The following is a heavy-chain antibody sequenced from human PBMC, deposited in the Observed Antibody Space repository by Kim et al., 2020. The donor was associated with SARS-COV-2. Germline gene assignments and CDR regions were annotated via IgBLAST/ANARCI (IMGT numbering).Heavy chain of an antibody. CDR3: VKDHRFTFGGVIVRGGKFDY. D-gene: IGHD3-16*02. CDR1: GFTFSSYA. Sequence: GGSLRLSCSASGFTFSSYAMHWVRQAPGKGLEYVSAISSNGGSTYYADSVKGRFTISRDNSKNTLYLQMSSLRAEDTAVYYCVKDHRFTFGGVIVRGGKFDYWGQGTLVTVSS. J-gene: IGHJ4*02. V-gene: IGHV3-64D*06. CDR2: ISSNGGST.